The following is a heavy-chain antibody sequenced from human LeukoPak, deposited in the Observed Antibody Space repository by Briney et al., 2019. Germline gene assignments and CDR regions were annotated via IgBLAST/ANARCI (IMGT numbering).Heavy chain of an antibody. CDR3: ARQQSYSSSAVN. J-gene: IGHJ4*02. CDR2: IYHSGST. Sequence: SGTLSLTCAVSGGSISSSNWWSWVRQPPGKGLEWIGEIYHSGSTNYNPSLKSRVTTSVDKSKNQFSLKLSSVTAADTAVYYCARQQSYSSSAVNWGQGTLVTVSS. CDR1: GGSISSSNW. V-gene: IGHV4-4*02. D-gene: IGHD6-13*01.